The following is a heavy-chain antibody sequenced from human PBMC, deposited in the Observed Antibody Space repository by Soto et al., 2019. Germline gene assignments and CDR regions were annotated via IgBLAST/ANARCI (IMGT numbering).Heavy chain of an antibody. Sequence: EVQLVESGGGLVKPGGSLRLSCAASGFAFSTYSMNWVRQAPGKGLEWVAFITRSSSYIYYADSVRGRFTISRDNAKNSLYLQMNGLRVEDTAVYYCARDDGWLVLDYWGQGTLVTVSS. CDR1: GFAFSTYS. CDR3: ARDDGWLVLDY. CDR2: ITRSSSYI. V-gene: IGHV3-21*06. D-gene: IGHD6-19*01. J-gene: IGHJ4*02.